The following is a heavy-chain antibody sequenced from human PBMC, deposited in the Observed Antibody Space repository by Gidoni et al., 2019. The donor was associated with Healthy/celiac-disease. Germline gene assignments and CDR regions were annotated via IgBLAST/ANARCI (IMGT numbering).Heavy chain of an antibody. CDR1: GYTFTISD. CDR2: MNPNSGNT. V-gene: IGHV1-8*01. Sequence: QVQLVQSGAEVKKPGASVNVSCKASGYTFTISDVNWWRQATGQGLEWMGWMNPNSGNTGYAQKFQGRVTMTRNTSISTAYMELSSLRSEDTAVYYCVRGRRNCSSTSCYYWFDPWGQGTLVTVSS. D-gene: IGHD2-2*01. J-gene: IGHJ5*02. CDR3: VRGRRNCSSTSCYYWFDP.